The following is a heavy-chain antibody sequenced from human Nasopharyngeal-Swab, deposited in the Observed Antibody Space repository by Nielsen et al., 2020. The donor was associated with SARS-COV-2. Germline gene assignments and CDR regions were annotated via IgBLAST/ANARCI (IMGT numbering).Heavy chain of an antibody. CDR2: INHSGST. D-gene: IGHD2-2*01. Sequence: GSLRLSCAVYGWSFSGYYWSWIRQPPGKGLEWIGEINHSGSTNYNQSLKSRVTISVDTSKNTFSLTLSSVTAADTAVYYCARGRRTRYCSSTSCTPPDYWGQGTLVTVSS. J-gene: IGHJ4*02. CDR3: ARGRRTRYCSSTSCTPPDY. CDR1: GWSFSGYY. V-gene: IGHV4-34*01.